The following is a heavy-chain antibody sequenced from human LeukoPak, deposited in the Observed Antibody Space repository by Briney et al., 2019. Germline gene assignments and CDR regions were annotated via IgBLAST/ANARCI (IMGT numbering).Heavy chain of an antibody. CDR1: GFTFSSYA. CDR2: ISYDGSNK. J-gene: IGHJ4*02. Sequence: GGSLRLSCAASGFTFSSYAMRWVRQAPGKGLEWVAVISYDGSNKYYADSVKGRFAISRDNSKNTLYLQVNSLRAEDTAVYYCARDFYGSGSLPHDYWGQGTLVTVSS. D-gene: IGHD3-10*01. V-gene: IGHV3-30*09. CDR3: ARDFYGSGSLPHDY.